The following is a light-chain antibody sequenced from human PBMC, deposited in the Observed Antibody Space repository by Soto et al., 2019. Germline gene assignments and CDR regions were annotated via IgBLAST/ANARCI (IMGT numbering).Light chain of an antibody. CDR3: QQSYSIPYT. V-gene: IGKV1-39*01. J-gene: IGKJ2*01. CDR1: QTISRN. CDR2: VVA. Sequence: DIQLTQSPSSLSASVGDRVTITCRASQTISRNLNWYQQKPGEAPRLLMYVVATLQGGVPYRFSGSESGKDYTLTISSVQPDDFATYYCQQSYSIPYTCGQGTKLEIK.